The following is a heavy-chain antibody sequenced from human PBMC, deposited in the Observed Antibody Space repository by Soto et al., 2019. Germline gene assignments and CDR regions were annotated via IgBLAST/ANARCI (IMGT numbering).Heavy chain of an antibody. Sequence: ASVKVSCKASGYTFTSYGISWVRQAPGQGLEWMGWISAYNGNTNYAQKLQGRVTMTTDTSTSTAYMELRSLRSDDTAVYYCAREVYVTGNYYYYVMDVWGQGTTVTVSS. CDR3: AREVYVTGNYYYYVMDV. D-gene: IGHD1-20*01. J-gene: IGHJ6*02. V-gene: IGHV1-18*01. CDR2: ISAYNGNT. CDR1: GYTFTSYG.